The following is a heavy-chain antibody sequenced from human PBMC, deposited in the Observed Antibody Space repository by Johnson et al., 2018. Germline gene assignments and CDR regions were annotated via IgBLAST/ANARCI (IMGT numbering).Heavy chain of an antibody. V-gene: IGHV3-30-3*01. Sequence: QVQLVESGGGVVQPGRSLRLSCAASGFTFRHYAMHCVRQAPGQVLEGVTLMSSDGSNKYYADPVKGRFTISRAKSKNTVYLQMNSVRAEDTAVYYCAKDASPRGYYDTSGMDAFDIWGQGTMVTVSS. D-gene: IGHD3-22*01. CDR3: AKDASPRGYYDTSGMDAFDI. CDR2: MSSDGSNK. J-gene: IGHJ3*02. CDR1: GFTFRHYA.